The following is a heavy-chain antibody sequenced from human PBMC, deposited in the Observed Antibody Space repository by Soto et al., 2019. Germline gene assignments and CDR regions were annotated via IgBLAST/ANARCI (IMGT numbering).Heavy chain of an antibody. V-gene: IGHV4-59*01. J-gene: IGHJ4*02. CDR2: IYYSGST. CDR3: AREGQDTAMAPMGYFDY. Sequence: SETLSLTCTVSGGSISSYYWSWIRQPPGKGLEWIGYIYYSGSTNYNPSLKSRVTISVDTSKNQFSLKLSSVTAADTAVYYCAREGQDTAMAPMGYFDYWGQGTLVTVPQ. D-gene: IGHD5-18*01. CDR1: GGSISSYY.